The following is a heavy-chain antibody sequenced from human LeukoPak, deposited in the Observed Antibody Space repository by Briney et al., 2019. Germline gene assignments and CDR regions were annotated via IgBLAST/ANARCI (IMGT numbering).Heavy chain of an antibody. V-gene: IGHV4-34*01. J-gene: IGHJ4*02. Sequence: PSETLSLTCAVYGGSFSGYYRSWIRQPPGKGLEWIGEINHSGSTNYNPSLKSRVTISVDTSKNQFSLKLSSVTAADTAVYYCARGHAPYSYGFRYWGQGTLVTVSS. CDR2: INHSGST. CDR1: GGSFSGYY. D-gene: IGHD5-18*01. CDR3: ARGHAPYSYGFRY.